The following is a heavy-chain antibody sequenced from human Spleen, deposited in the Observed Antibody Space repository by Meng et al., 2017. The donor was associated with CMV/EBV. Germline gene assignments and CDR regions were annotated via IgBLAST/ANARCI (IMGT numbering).Heavy chain of an antibody. D-gene: IGHD5-18*01. CDR2: IYYSGNT. Sequence: GSLRLSCTVSGGSISSSSYYWGWIRQSPGMGLEWIGSIYYSGNTYYNPSLKSRVTISLDTSKNQFSLKLSSVTAADTAVYYCARAGVTAYYYHYGMDVWGQGTTVTVSS. CDR3: ARAGVTAYYYHYGMDV. V-gene: IGHV4-39*07. J-gene: IGHJ6*02. CDR1: GGSISSSSYY.